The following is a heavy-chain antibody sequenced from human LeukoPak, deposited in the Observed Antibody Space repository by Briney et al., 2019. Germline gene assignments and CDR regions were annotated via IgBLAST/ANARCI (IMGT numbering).Heavy chain of an antibody. CDR1: GDSISSYY. J-gene: IGHJ4*02. CDR2: IYTSGTT. D-gene: IGHD3-22*01. V-gene: IGHV4-4*07. Sequence: SETLSLTCTVSGDSISSYYWTWIRQPAGKGLEWIGRIYTSGTTNYKPSLKSRVTMSVDTSKNQLSLKMKSVTAADTAVYFCARMRRASYYDTTGYLDYWGQGTLVTVSS. CDR3: ARMRRASYYDTTGYLDY.